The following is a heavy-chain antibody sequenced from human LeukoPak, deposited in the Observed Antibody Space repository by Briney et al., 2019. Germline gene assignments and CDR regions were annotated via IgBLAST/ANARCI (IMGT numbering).Heavy chain of an antibody. CDR3: ARHSAGRFASYYYYMDV. D-gene: IGHD6-13*01. V-gene: IGHV4-34*01. Sequence: PSETLSLTCAVYGGSFSGYYWSWIRQPPGKGLEWIGEINHSGSTNYNPSLKSRVTISVDTSRNQFSLKLSSVTAADTAVYYCARHSAGRFASYYYYMDVWGKGTTVTVSS. CDR2: INHSGST. J-gene: IGHJ6*03. CDR1: GGSFSGYY.